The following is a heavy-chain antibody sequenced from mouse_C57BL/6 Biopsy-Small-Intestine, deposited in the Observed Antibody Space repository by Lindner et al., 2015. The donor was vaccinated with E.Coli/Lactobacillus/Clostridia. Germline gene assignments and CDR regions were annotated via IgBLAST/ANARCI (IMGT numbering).Heavy chain of an antibody. D-gene: IGHD2-4*01. CDR1: GYTFTTYA. CDR3: ARYYDFWSGYFDY. Sequence: SVKVSCKASGYTFTTYAVHWVRQAPGQRLEWMGWINTGLGYTKYSQRFQGRVTIAMDTSASTAYMELSSLTSEDTAVYYCARYYDFWSGYFDYWGQGTLVTVSS. CDR2: INTGLGYT. V-gene: IGHV1-84*02. J-gene: IGHJ2*01.